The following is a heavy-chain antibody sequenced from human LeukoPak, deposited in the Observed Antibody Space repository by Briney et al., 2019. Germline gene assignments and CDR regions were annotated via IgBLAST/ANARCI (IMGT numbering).Heavy chain of an antibody. D-gene: IGHD5-12*01. V-gene: IGHV1-8*01. CDR2: MNPNSGNT. CDR3: AINIVATQFNVGFFDY. J-gene: IGHJ4*02. Sequence: ASVKVSCKASGYTFTSYDINWVRQATGQGLEWMGWMNPNSGNTGYAQKFQGRVTMTRNTSISTAYMELSSLRSEDTAVYYCAINIVATQFNVGFFDYWGQGTLVTVSS. CDR1: GYTFTSYD.